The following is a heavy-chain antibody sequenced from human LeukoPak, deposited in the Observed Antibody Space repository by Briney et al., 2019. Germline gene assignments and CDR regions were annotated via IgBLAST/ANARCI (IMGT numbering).Heavy chain of an antibody. CDR2: IHHSGST. CDR1: GDSISSYY. CDR3: ARSWIQLWAPFDY. D-gene: IGHD5-18*01. J-gene: IGHJ4*02. V-gene: IGHV4-4*08. Sequence: PSKTLSLICIVSGDSISSYYWSWIRQPPGKGLEWIGYIHHSGSTNYNPSLKSRVTISVDTSKNQFSLRLSSVTAADTAVYYCARSWIQLWAPFDYWGQGSLVTVSS.